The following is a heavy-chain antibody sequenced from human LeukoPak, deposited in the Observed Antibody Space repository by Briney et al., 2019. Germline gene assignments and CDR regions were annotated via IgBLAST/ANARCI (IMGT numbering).Heavy chain of an antibody. J-gene: IGHJ5*02. CDR2: IYTSGST. CDR1: GGSISSGSYY. CDR3: AREVLEWFWFDP. D-gene: IGHD3-3*01. V-gene: IGHV4-61*02. Sequence: SGTLSLTCTVSGGSISSGSYYWSWIRQPAGKGLEWIGRIYTSGSTNYNPSLKSRVTISVDTSKNQFSLKLSSVTAADTAVYYCAREVLEWFWFDPWGQGTLVTVSS.